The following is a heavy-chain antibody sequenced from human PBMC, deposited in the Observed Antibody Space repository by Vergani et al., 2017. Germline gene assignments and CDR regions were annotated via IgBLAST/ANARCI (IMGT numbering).Heavy chain of an antibody. CDR2: INHSGST. CDR3: AQSNGAAAGSYDY. Sequence: QVQLQESGPGLVKPSETLSLTCTVSGGSFSGYYWSWIRQPPGKGLEWIGEINHSGSTNYNPSLKSRVTISVDRSKNQFSLKLSSVTAADTAVYYCAQSNGAAAGSYDYWGQGTLVTVSS. V-gene: IGHV4-34*10. CDR1: GGSFSGYY. D-gene: IGHD6-13*01. J-gene: IGHJ4*02.